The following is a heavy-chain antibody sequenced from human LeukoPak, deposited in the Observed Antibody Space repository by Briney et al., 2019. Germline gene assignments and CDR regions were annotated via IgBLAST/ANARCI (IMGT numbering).Heavy chain of an antibody. CDR3: AKHGYCSGISCFFDF. V-gene: IGHV3-23*01. J-gene: IGHJ4*02. Sequence: GGSLRLSCAASGFTFSNYAMAWVRQAPGKGLEWVSGISGSGPYTFYTDSVKGRFTISRDSSKNTLYLQMNSLRAEDTALYYCAKHGYCSGISCFFDFWGQGTLVTVSS. CDR2: ISGSGPYT. D-gene: IGHD2-2*03. CDR1: GFTFSNYA.